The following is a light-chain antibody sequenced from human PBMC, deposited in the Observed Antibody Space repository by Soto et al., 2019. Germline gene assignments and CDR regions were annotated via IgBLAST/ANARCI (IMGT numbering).Light chain of an antibody. Sequence: SFELTQPPSVSVSPGQTASITCSGDNLGDKYVCWYQQKPGQSPVLVIYQDNKRPSGIPERFSGSNSGNAATLTISGAQAMDEADYYCQAWDSSTVVFGGGTQLTVL. CDR3: QAWDSSTVV. V-gene: IGLV3-1*01. CDR1: NLGDKY. CDR2: QDN. J-gene: IGLJ2*01.